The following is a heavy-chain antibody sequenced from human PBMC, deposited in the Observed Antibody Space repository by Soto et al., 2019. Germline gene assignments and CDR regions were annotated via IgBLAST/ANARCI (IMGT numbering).Heavy chain of an antibody. V-gene: IGHV1-8*01. Sequence: ASLKVSCKASGYTFTSYDINWVRQATGQGLEWMGWMNPNSGNTGYAQKFQGRVTMTRNTSISTAYMELSSLRSEDTAVYYCAREWYGSGSYYNDYYYYYMDVWGKGTTVTVSS. CDR2: MNPNSGNT. CDR1: GYTFTSYD. CDR3: AREWYGSGSYYNDYYYYYMDV. D-gene: IGHD3-10*01. J-gene: IGHJ6*03.